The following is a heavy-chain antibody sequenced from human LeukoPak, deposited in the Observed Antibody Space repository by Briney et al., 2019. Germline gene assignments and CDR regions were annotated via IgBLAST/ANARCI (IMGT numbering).Heavy chain of an antibody. V-gene: IGHV4-61*01. CDR2: ISDSGGS. CDR3: ARSWYYGSGRYYPDWFDP. CDR1: GGSVSSGISY. Sequence: KPSETLSLTCSVSGGSVSSGISYWSWIRQPPGEGLEWIAYISDSGGSDYNPSLRGRVTISLDTPKNQFSLRLTSVTAADTAVYYCARSWYYGSGRYYPDWFDPWGQGTLVTVSS. D-gene: IGHD3-10*01. J-gene: IGHJ5*02.